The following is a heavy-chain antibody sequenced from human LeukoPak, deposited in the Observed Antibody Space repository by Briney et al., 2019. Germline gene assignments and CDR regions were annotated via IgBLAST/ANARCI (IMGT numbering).Heavy chain of an antibody. J-gene: IGHJ3*01. CDR1: GFPFSNYA. D-gene: IGHD2-8*01. Sequence: GGSLRLSCEASGFPFSNYAMTWVRQAPGKALEWVSSITGSGGGSSYADSVKDRFTMTRDKYKRTLYLQMNSLRAGDTAVYFCGRDPNGEYVGAFEFWGQGTLVTVSS. V-gene: IGHV3-23*01. CDR2: ITGSGGGS. CDR3: GRDPNGEYVGAFEF.